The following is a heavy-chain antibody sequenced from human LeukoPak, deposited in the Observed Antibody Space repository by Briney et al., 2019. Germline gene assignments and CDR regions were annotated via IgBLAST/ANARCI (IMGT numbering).Heavy chain of an antibody. CDR2: IGWNSGGI. J-gene: IGHJ4*02. CDR1: GFTFDDYA. D-gene: IGHD6-13*01. CDR3: VKVTAAGFVDH. Sequence: PGGSVRLSCTASGFTFDDYAIHLVRQAPGKGLEWVSGIGWNSGGIVYAESVKGRFTISRDNAKNSLYLQMNSLGAEDTALYYCVKVTAAGFVDHWGQGTLVTVSS. V-gene: IGHV3-9*01.